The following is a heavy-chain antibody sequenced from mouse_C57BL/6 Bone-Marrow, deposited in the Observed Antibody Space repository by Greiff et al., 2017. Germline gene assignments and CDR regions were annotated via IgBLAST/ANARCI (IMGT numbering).Heavy chain of an antibody. Sequence: QVQLQQSGAELVRPGASVKLSCKASGYTFTDYYINWVKQRPGQGLEWIARIYPGSGNTYYNEKFKGKATLTAEKSSSTAYMKLSILTSEASAVYFCARRVLLLYWYFDVWGTGTTVTVSS. D-gene: IGHD2-10*01. J-gene: IGHJ1*03. CDR2: IYPGSGNT. CDR1: GYTFTDYY. V-gene: IGHV1-76*01. CDR3: ARRVLLLYWYFDV.